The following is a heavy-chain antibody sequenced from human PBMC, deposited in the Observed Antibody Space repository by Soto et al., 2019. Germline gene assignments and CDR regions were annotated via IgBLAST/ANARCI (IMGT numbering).Heavy chain of an antibody. D-gene: IGHD2-2*01. CDR3: ARGTAMLGDAFDV. V-gene: IGHV3-33*01. Sequence: QVQLVESGGGVVQPGRSLRLSCAASGFSFNKYGMHWVRQAPGKGLEWVAVIWYDGSNKYYADSVKGRFTISRDNSKNTLYLQMNSLRAEDTAVYYCARGTAMLGDAFDVRGQGTMVTVSS. CDR1: GFSFNKYG. CDR2: IWYDGSNK. J-gene: IGHJ3*01.